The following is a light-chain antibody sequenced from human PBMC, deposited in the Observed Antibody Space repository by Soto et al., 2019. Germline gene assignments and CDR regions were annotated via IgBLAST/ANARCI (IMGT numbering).Light chain of an antibody. CDR2: GAS. CDR1: QSVDSSY. J-gene: IGKJ2*01. Sequence: EMVLTQSPGTLSLSPGERATLSCRASQSVDSSYTAWYQQKPGQAPRLLIYGASNRATGIPDRFSGTGSGTDFTLTISRLEPEDFAVFYCQHYGTSPPLYTFGQGTKLEI. CDR3: QHYGTSPPLYT. V-gene: IGKV3-20*01.